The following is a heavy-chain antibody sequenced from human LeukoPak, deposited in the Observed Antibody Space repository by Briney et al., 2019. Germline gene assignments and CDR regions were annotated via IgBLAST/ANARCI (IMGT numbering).Heavy chain of an antibody. D-gene: IGHD6-19*01. V-gene: IGHV4-59*01. CDR3: ARVGGSGWYPFNY. CDR1: GGSISSYY. J-gene: IGHJ4*02. CDR2: IYYSGST. Sequence: SETLSLTCTVSGGSISSYYWSWIRQPPGKGLEWIGYIYYSGSTNYNPSLKSRVTISVDTSKNQFSLKLSSVTAADTAVYYCARVGGSGWYPFNYWGQGTLVTVSS.